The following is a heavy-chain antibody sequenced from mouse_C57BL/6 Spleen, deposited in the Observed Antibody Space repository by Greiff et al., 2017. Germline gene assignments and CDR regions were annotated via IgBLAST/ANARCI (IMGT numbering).Heavy chain of an antibody. D-gene: IGHD1-1*01. Sequence: QVQLQQSGPELVKPGASVKISCKASGYAFSSSWMNWVKQRPGQGLEWIGRIFPGDGDTNYNGKFKGKATLTADKSSSTAYMQLSSLTSEDSAVYCCARGLTTVVAHWYVDVWGTGTTVTGSS. J-gene: IGHJ1*03. CDR2: IFPGDGDT. CDR3: ARGLTTVVAHWYVDV. CDR1: GYAFSSSW. V-gene: IGHV1-82*01.